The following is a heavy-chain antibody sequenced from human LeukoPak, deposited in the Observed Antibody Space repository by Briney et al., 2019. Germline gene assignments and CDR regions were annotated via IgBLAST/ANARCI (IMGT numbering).Heavy chain of an antibody. CDR1: GFTFSSYG. V-gene: IGHV3-30*18. D-gene: IGHD5-24*01. CDR3: ANSRRDGYNQWYYGMDV. J-gene: IGHJ6*02. Sequence: GRSLRLSCAASGFTFSSYGMHWVRQAPGKGLEWVAVISYDGSNKYYADSVKGRFTISRDNSKNTLYLQINSLRAEDTAVYYCANSRRDGYNQWYYGMDVWGQGTAVTVSS. CDR2: ISYDGSNK.